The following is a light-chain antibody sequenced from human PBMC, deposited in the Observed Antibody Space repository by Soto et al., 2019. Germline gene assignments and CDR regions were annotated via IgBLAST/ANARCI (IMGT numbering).Light chain of an antibody. Sequence: IVLTQSPVTLSLSRGERATRSCRASQNISSYLIWYQQKPGQAPRLLMYDVSNRATGIPARFSGSGSGTDFTLTISSLEPEDLAVYYCQQRSNWPRTFGQGTKVDIK. J-gene: IGKJ1*01. CDR3: QQRSNWPRT. V-gene: IGKV3-11*01. CDR2: DVS. CDR1: QNISSY.